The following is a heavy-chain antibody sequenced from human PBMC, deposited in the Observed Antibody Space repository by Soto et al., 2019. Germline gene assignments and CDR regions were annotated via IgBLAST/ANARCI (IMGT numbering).Heavy chain of an antibody. Sequence: PSETLSLTCTVSGGSRSSSSYYWGWIRQPPGKGLEWIGSIYYSGTTYYNPSLKSRVTISVDTSKNQFSLNLSSVTAADTAVYYCASPKIAFYNWFDPWGQGTLVTVSS. CDR3: ASPKIAFYNWFDP. V-gene: IGHV4-39*01. D-gene: IGHD3-3*02. CDR1: GGSRSSSSYY. J-gene: IGHJ5*02. CDR2: IYYSGTT.